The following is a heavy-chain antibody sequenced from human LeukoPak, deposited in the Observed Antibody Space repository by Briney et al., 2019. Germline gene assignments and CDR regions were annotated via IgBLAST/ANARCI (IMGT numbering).Heavy chain of an antibody. J-gene: IGHJ4*02. D-gene: IGHD5-12*01. Sequence: GGSLRLSCAASGFSFSTYGMHWVRQAPGKGLEWVAVIWYDGNNKYYADSVKGRVTISRDNSKNTLYLQMNSLRAEDTAVYYCAKATSWLPFDYWGQGTLVTVSS. CDR2: IWYDGNNK. CDR3: AKATSWLPFDY. CDR1: GFSFSTYG. V-gene: IGHV3-33*06.